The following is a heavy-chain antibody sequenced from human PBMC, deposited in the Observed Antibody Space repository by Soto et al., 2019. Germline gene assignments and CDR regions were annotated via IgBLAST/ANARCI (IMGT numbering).Heavy chain of an antibody. J-gene: IGHJ4*02. CDR3: ARRGSGSYYDY. V-gene: IGHV3-23*01. CDR2: ISGSGDST. Sequence: EVQLLESGGGLVQPGGSLRLSCAASGFTFSSYAMRWVRQAPGKGLEWVSAISGSGDSTYYADSVKGRFTVSRDNSKNTLYLQMTSLRAEDTAAYYCARRGSGSYYDYWGQGTLVTVSS. CDR1: GFTFSSYA. D-gene: IGHD1-26*01.